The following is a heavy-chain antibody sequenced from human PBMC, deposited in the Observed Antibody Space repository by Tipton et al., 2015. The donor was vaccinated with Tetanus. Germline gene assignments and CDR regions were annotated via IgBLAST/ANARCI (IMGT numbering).Heavy chain of an antibody. CDR2: ISYSGST. D-gene: IGHD2-2*01. CDR1: GGSVRSGSYY. J-gene: IGHJ4*02. Sequence: TLSLTCTVSGGSVRSGSYYWNWIRQPPGKGLEWIGYISYSGSTNSNYSLKSRITISLDTSKNEFSLTLSSVTAADTAVYYCARGLCTSSSCPKHYFDYWGQGTLVTVSS. CDR3: ARGLCTSSSCPKHYFDY. V-gene: IGHV4-61*01.